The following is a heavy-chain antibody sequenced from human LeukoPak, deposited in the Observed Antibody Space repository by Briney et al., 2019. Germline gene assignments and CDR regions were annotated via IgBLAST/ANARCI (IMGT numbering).Heavy chain of an antibody. J-gene: IGHJ6*03. V-gene: IGHV3-30*03. CDR3: ARDPVVVPAAMPPYYYYMDV. CDR2: ISYDGSNK. Sequence: PGGSLRLSCATSGFTFSSYGMHWVRQAPGKGLEWVAVISYDGSNKYYADSVKGRFTISRDNSKNTLYLQMNSLRAEDTAVYYCARDPVVVPAAMPPYYYYMDVWGKGTTVTVSS. D-gene: IGHD2-2*01. CDR1: GFTFSSYG.